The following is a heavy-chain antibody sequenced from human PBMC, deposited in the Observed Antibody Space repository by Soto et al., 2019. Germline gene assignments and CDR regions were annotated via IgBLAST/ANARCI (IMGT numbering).Heavy chain of an antibody. CDR2: INHSGST. V-gene: IGHV4-34*01. CDR1: GGSFSGYY. CDR3: ARVEYYDSSRPLDY. J-gene: IGHJ4*02. D-gene: IGHD3-22*01. Sequence: QVQLQQWGAGLLKPSETLSLTCAVYGGSFSGYYWSWIRQPPGKGLEWIGEINHSGSTNYNPSLKRRVTISEDTSKHRFALKLSSMTAADTAVYYCARVEYYDSSRPLDYWGQGTLVTVSS.